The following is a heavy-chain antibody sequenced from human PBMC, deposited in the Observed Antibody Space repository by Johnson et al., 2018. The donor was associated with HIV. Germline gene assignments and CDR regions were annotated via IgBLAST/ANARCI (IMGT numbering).Heavy chain of an antibody. CDR2: ISYDGSNK. CDR1: GFTFSSYA. D-gene: IGHD5-24*01. CDR3: ARDGYRAALDV. J-gene: IGHJ3*01. Sequence: QMQLVESGGGVVQPGRSLRLSCAASGFTFSSYAMHWVRQAPGKGLEWVAVISYDGSNKYYADSVKGRFTISRDNSKNTLYLQMNSLRAEDTAVYYCARDGYRAALDVWGQGTMV. V-gene: IGHV3-30-3*01.